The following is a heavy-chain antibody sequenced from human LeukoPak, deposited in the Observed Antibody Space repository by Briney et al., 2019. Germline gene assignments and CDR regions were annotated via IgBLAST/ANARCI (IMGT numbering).Heavy chain of an antibody. J-gene: IGHJ3*02. Sequence: TSETLSLTCAVYGGSFSGYYWSWIRQPPGKGLEWIGYIYYSGSTNYNPSLKSRVTISVDTSKNQFSLKLSSVTAADTAVYYCARHSDYYDAFDIWGQGTMVTVSS. CDR3: ARHSDYYDAFDI. CDR1: GGSFSGYY. D-gene: IGHD3-10*01. CDR2: IYYSGST. V-gene: IGHV4-59*08.